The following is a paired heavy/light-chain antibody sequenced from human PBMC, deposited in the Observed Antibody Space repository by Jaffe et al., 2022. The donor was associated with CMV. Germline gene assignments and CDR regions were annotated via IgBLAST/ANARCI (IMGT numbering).Heavy chain of an antibody. CDR3: ARGSGFDYGDYDAFDI. Sequence: EVQLVESGGGLVQPGGSLRLSCAASGFTISRNYMSWVRQAPGKGLEWVSVIYSGGSTYYADSVKGRFTISRDNSKNTLSLQMNSLRVEDTAIYYCARGSGFDYGDYDAFDIWGQGTMVTVSS. CDR2: IYSGGST. D-gene: IGHD4-17*01. CDR1: GFTISRNY. J-gene: IGHJ3*02. V-gene: IGHV3-66*01.
Light chain of an antibody. CDR1: QSLLHSDGKTY. CDR3: MQSIQLPWT. V-gene: IGKV2D-29*02. CDR2: EVS. Sequence: DIVMTQTPLSLAVTPGQPASISCKSSQSLLHSDGKTYLYWYLQKPGQSPQVLIYEVSNRFSGVPDRFSGSGSGTDFTLKISRVEAEDVGVYYCMQSIQLPWTFGQGTKVEIK. J-gene: IGKJ1*01.